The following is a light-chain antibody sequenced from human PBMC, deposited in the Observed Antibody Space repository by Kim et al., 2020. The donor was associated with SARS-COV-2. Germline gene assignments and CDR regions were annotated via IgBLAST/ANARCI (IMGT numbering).Light chain of an antibody. J-gene: IGLJ3*02. CDR1: SGSIASNY. Sequence: NFMLTQPHSVSDSPGKTVTISCTRSSGSIASNYVQWYQQRPGSSPTTVIFDDNQRPSGVPDRFSGSIDSSSNSASLTISGLKTEDEADYYCQSYNNVMWVFGGGTQLTVL. CDR3: QSYNNVMWV. V-gene: IGLV6-57*01. CDR2: DDN.